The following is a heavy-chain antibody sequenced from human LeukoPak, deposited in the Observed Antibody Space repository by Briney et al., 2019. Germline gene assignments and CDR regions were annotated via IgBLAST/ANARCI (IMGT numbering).Heavy chain of an antibody. CDR1: GFTFDEYG. D-gene: IGHD6-13*01. J-gene: IGHJ4*02. V-gene: IGHV3-20*04. Sequence: GGSLRLSGAASGFTFDEYGMNWVRQVPGKGLECVSGINWNGGNAGYADSVKGRFTISRDNAKNSLYLQMDSLTAEDTALYYCARRFLYSSSWFFDLWGQGTLVTVSS. CDR3: ARRFLYSSSWFFDL. CDR2: INWNGGNA.